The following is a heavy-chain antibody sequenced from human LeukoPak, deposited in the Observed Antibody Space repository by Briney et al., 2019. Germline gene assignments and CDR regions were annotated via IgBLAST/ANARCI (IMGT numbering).Heavy chain of an antibody. CDR2: ISANSGNT. D-gene: IGHD3-3*01. J-gene: IGHJ5*02. CDR1: GGTFSSYA. V-gene: IGHV1-18*01. Sequence: ASVKVPCKASGGTFSSYAISWVRQAPGQGLEWMGWISANSGNTKFAQKVQGRITTTTDTSTSTAYMELRSLRSDDTAIYYCARDRHYDASTVFDPWGQGTLVTVSS. CDR3: ARDRHYDASTVFDP.